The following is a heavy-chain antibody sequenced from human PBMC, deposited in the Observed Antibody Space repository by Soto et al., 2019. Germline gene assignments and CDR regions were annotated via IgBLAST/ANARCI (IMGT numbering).Heavy chain of an antibody. CDR2: FDPEDGER. V-gene: IGHV1-24*01. D-gene: IGHD1-26*01. Sequence: VQLVQSGAEVKQPGASVKVSCKVSGYTLTDLSMHWVRQSPGKGLEWMGGFDPEDGERVYAQNLQGRVTMTEDTSTDTAYMEVSSLRSDDTAMYYCAIVPRGRTYSGFDSWGQGTLVTVSS. CDR1: GYTLTDLS. J-gene: IGHJ4*02. CDR3: AIVPRGRTYSGFDS.